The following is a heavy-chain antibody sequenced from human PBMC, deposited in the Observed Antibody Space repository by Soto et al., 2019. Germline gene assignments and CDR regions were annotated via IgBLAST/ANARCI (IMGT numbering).Heavy chain of an antibody. D-gene: IGHD3-10*01. CDR1: GFTFSSYA. J-gene: IGHJ5*02. Sequence: PGGSLRLSCAASGFTFSSYAMHWVRQAPGKGLEWVAVISYDGSNTYYADSIKGRFTVSRVNSENTLYLQMNSLRSEDTAVYYCAKAPTRLWFGECRFDPWGQGTLVTVSS. V-gene: IGHV3-30-3*01. CDR3: AKAPTRLWFGECRFDP. CDR2: ISYDGSNT.